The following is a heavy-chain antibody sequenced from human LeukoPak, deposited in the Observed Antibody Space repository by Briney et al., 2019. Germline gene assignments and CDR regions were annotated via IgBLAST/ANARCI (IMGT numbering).Heavy chain of an antibody. V-gene: IGHV3-21*01. CDR1: GFTFSSYS. CDR3: ARDWYSGGYFGDINDY. D-gene: IGHD1-26*01. CDR2: ISSSSSYI. J-gene: IGHJ4*02. Sequence: PGGSLRLSCAASGFTFSSYSMNWVRQAPGKGLEWVSSISSSSSYIYYADSVKGRFTISRDNAKNSLYLQMNSLRAEDTAVYYCARDWYSGGYFGDINDYWGQGTLVTVSS.